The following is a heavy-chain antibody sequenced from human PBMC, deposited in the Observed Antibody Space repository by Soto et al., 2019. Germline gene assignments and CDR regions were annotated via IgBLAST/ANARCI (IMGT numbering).Heavy chain of an antibody. CDR3: ARDPGVTTYYFDY. CDR1: GFTFSSYG. J-gene: IGHJ4*02. D-gene: IGHD3-3*01. Sequence: QVQLVESGGGVVQPGTSLRLSCAPSGFTFSSYGMHWVRQAPGKGLEWVAVIWYDGSKQYYADSMKGRFTISRDNSKNTLYLQMNSLRAEDTAVYYCARDPGVTTYYFDYWGQGTLVTVSS. CDR2: IWYDGSKQ. V-gene: IGHV3-33*01.